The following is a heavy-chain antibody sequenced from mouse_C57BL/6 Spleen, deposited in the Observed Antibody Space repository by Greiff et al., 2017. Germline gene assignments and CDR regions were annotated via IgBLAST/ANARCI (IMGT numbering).Heavy chain of an antibody. CDR3: ARWDGNYYAMDY. CDR1: GYSITSGYY. J-gene: IGHJ4*01. CDR2: ISYDGSN. D-gene: IGHD2-1*01. V-gene: IGHV3-6*01. Sequence: EVQVVESGPGLVKPSQSLSLTCSVTGYSITSGYYWNWIRQFPGNKLEWMGYISYDGSNNYNPSLKNLISITLDTSKNQFFLKLNSVTTEDTATYYCARWDGNYYAMDYWCQGTSVTVSS.